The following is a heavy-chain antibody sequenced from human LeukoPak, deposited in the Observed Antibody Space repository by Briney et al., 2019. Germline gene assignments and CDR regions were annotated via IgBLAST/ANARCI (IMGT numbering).Heavy chain of an antibody. CDR3: ARGYYGMDV. CDR2: IHSGGST. V-gene: IGHV3-66*01. J-gene: IGHJ6*02. Sequence: GGSLRLSCAGSGFTVSSNYMSWVRQAPGKGLDWVSVIHSGGSTYYADSVKGRFTISRDNSKNTLYLQMNSLRVEDTAVYYCARGYYGMDVWGQGTTVTVSS. CDR1: GFTVSSNY.